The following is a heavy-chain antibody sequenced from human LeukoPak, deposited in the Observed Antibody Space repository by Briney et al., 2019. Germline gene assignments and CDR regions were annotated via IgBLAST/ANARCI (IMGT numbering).Heavy chain of an antibody. CDR1: GGTFSSYA. V-gene: IGHV1-69*05. CDR2: IIPIFGTA. CDR3: GRVPWGSSTSFDI. J-gene: IGHJ3*02. D-gene: IGHD2-2*01. Sequence: SVKVSCKASGGTFSSYAISWVRQAPGQGLEWMGGIIPIFGTANYAQKFHGRVTITTDESTSTAYMEQSSLRSEDTAVYYCGRVPWGSSTSFDIWGQGTMVTVSS.